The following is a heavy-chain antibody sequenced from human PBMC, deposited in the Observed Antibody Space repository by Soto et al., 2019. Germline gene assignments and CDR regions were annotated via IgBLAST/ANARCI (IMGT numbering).Heavy chain of an antibody. V-gene: IGHV1-2*02. Sequence: QVQLVQSGAEVKKPGASVKVSCKASGYTFTGYYMHWVRQAPGQGLEWMGWINPNSGGTNYSQKFQGRVTMTRDTSISTASMELSRLRSDDTALYYCFLTEYSSEGNHWFDPWVQGSLVTVSS. D-gene: IGHD6-19*01. J-gene: IGHJ5*02. CDR2: INPNSGGT. CDR1: GYTFTGYY. CDR3: FLTEYSSEGNHWFDP.